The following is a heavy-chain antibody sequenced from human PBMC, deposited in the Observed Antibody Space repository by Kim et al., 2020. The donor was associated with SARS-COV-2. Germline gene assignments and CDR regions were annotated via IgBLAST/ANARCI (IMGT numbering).Heavy chain of an antibody. J-gene: IGHJ4*02. CDR1: GFTFSNYW. CDR3: AREGLATAGLR. V-gene: IGHV3-7*01. D-gene: IGHD6-19*01. Sequence: GGSLRLSCVASGFTFSNYWMTWVRQAPGKGLEWVANIKPDGSEKYYVDSVKGRFTISRDNAKSSLYLQINSLRVEDTAHYYCAREGLATAGLRWGQGTQVTVSS. CDR2: IKPDGSEK.